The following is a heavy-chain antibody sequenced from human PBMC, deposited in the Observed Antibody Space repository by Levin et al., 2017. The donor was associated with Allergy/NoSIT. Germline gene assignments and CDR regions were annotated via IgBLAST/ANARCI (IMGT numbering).Heavy chain of an antibody. CDR3: ARGGAYFDWSYFDC. Sequence: ESLKISCTVSGGSMSTYYWSWIRQPPGKGLEWIGYTSYTGRTSDNPSLKSRVTISIDTSKNQFSLKLTSVTATDTAVYYCARGGAYFDWSYFDCWGQGTLVTVSS. CDR2: TSYTGRT. J-gene: IGHJ4*02. V-gene: IGHV4-59*01. CDR1: GGSMSTYY. D-gene: IGHD3-9*01.